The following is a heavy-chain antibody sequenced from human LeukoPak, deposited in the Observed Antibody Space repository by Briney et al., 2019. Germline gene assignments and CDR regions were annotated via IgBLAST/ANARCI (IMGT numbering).Heavy chain of an antibody. CDR3: AKDLFTWRYYYGMDV. CDR1: GFTFTSYA. CDR2: ISYDGSNR. J-gene: IGHJ6*02. V-gene: IGHV3-30-3*01. Sequence: PGRSLRLSCAASGFTFTSYAMHWVRQAPGKGLEWVAFISYDGSNRYYADSVKGRFTISRDNSKNTLYLQMNSLRAEDTAVYYCAKDLFTWRYYYGMDVWGQGTTVTVSS. D-gene: IGHD3-3*01.